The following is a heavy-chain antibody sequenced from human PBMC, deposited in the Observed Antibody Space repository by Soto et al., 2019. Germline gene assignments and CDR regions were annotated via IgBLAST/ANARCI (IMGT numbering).Heavy chain of an antibody. V-gene: IGHV4-59*12. CDR3: AGEGSSTSCQFDS. CDR2: IYYTGST. Sequence: PSETLSLTCSVSGDAIKSYYWSWIRQPPGKGLEWIGYIYYTGSTSHNPSLKSRVTISVDTSKNQVSLRLTSVTAADTAVYYCAGEGSSTSCQFDSWGPGTLVTVSS. D-gene: IGHD2-2*01. CDR1: GDAIKSYY. J-gene: IGHJ4*02.